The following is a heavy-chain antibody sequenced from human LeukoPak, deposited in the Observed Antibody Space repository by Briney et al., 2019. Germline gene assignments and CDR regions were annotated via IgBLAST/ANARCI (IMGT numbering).Heavy chain of an antibody. J-gene: IGHJ4*02. Sequence: SETLSLTCTVSGGSIGSSSYYWGWIRQPPGKGLEWIGSMSYSGSTNHSPSLKSRVTMSLDTSRNQFSLKLRSVTAADTAVYYCARGSSTGTTRLDYWGQGTLVTVSS. CDR2: MSYSGST. V-gene: IGHV4-39*01. CDR3: ARGSSTGTTRLDY. D-gene: IGHD1-1*01. CDR1: GGSIGSSSYY.